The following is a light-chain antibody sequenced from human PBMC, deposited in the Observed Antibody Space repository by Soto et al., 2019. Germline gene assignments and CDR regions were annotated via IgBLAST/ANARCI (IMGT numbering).Light chain of an antibody. J-gene: IGKJ2*01. Sequence: EIVLTQSPAVLPLSPGEGATLSCRASQSVSRSLAWFQQKPGQAPRLLIYDASSRTTGIPSRFSGSGSRTDFTLTISSLEPEDFAVYYCQQRSNWPYTFGQGTKVEI. CDR3: QQRSNWPYT. CDR1: QSVSRS. V-gene: IGKV3-11*01. CDR2: DAS.